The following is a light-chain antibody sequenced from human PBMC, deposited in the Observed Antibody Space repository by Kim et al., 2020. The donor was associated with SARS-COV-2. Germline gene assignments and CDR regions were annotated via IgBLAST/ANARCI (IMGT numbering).Light chain of an antibody. CDR1: SPNIATNY. CDR2: RNY. J-gene: IGLJ2*01. CDR3: AAWDDSLSVLL. Sequence: SSCTVSSPNIATNYIFWYQLLPATAPNLLIYRNYQRHSGVPDRFSGSKSGTSASLAISGLRSEDEADYYCAAWDDSLSVLLFGGGTQLTVL. V-gene: IGLV1-47*01.